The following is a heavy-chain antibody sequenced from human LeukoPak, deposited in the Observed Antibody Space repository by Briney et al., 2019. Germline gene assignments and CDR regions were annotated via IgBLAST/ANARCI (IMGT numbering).Heavy chain of an antibody. Sequence: GGSLRLSCAASGFTFSSYAMTWVRQAPGKGLEWVSAITGSGDSAYYSDSVKGRFTISRDQSKSTVYLQMTSLRAEGTAVFYCAKGTTDYDASDPLDFWGQGTLVTVSS. CDR2: ITGSGDSA. D-gene: IGHD3-16*01. V-gene: IGHV3-23*01. CDR1: GFTFSSYA. J-gene: IGHJ4*02. CDR3: AKGTTDYDASDPLDF.